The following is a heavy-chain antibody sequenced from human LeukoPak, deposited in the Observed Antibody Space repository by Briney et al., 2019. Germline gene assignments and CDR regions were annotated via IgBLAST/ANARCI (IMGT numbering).Heavy chain of an antibody. V-gene: IGHV3-23*01. Sequence: PGGSLRLSCTASGFAFSNYAMNWVRQAPGKGLEWVSGISGGGASLYYADSVKGRFTISRDNSKNTLFLRMYSLRAEDTALYYCAKDQGVGNHYDSSDYYGLFEYWGQGTLVTVSS. D-gene: IGHD3-22*01. CDR1: GFAFSNYA. CDR2: ISGGGASL. CDR3: AKDQGVGNHYDSSDYYGLFEY. J-gene: IGHJ4*02.